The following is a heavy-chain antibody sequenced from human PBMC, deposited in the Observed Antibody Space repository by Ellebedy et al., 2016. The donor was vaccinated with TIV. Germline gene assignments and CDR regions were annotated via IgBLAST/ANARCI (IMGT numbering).Heavy chain of an antibody. CDR3: AKVTRATRYYYYNGMDV. D-gene: IGHD5-12*01. J-gene: IGHJ6*02. CDR2: ISGDGGST. Sequence: GESLKISCAASGFTFDDYAMHWVRQAPGKGLEWVSLISGDGGSTYYADSVKGRFTISRDNSKNSLYLQMNSLRTEDTALYYCAKVTRATRYYYYNGMDVWGQGTTVTVSS. V-gene: IGHV3-43*02. CDR1: GFTFDDYA.